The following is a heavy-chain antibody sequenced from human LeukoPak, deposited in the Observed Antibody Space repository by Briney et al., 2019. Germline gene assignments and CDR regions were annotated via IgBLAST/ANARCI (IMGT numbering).Heavy chain of an antibody. Sequence: KFQGRVTITRDTSASTAYMELSSLRPEDTAVYYCARSPDTATFDPWGQGTLVTVSS. CDR3: ARSPDTATFDP. V-gene: IGHV1-3*01. D-gene: IGHD5-18*01. J-gene: IGHJ5*02.